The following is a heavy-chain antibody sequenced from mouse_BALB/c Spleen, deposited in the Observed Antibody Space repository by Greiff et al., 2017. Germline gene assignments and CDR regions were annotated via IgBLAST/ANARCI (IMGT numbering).Heavy chain of an antibody. J-gene: IGHJ3*01. CDR3: ARGDYGSFAY. Sequence: EVKLMESGGGLVKPGGSLKLSCAASGFTFSSYAMSWVRQTPEKRLEWVASISSGGSTYYPDSVKGRFTTSRDNARNILYLQMSSLRSEDTAMYYCARGDYGSFAYWGQGTLVTVSA. V-gene: IGHV5-6-5*01. CDR2: ISSGGST. CDR1: GFTFSSYA. D-gene: IGHD1-1*01.